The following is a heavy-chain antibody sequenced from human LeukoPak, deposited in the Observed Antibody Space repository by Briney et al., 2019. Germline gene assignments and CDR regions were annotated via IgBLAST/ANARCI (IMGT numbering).Heavy chain of an antibody. V-gene: IGHV3-30*18. CDR1: GFTFSSYG. CDR3: AKGTDYYNLLGYFDY. Sequence: GGSLRLSCAASGFTFSSYGMLWVRQAPGKGLEWVAVISYDGSNKYYADSVKGRFTISRDNSKNTLYLQMNSLRAEDTAVYYCAKGTDYYNLLGYFDYWGQGTLVTVSS. J-gene: IGHJ4*02. D-gene: IGHD3-10*01. CDR2: ISYDGSNK.